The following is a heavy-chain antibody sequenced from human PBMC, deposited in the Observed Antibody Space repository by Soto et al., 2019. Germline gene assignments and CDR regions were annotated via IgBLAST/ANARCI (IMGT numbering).Heavy chain of an antibody. J-gene: IGHJ4*02. CDR2: ISGSGGST. CDR3: AKATVRYFDWLSTLGGLAFDY. CDR1: GFTFSSYA. Sequence: GGSLRLSCAASGFTFSSYAMSWVRQAPGKGLEWVSAISGSGGSTYYADSVKGRFTISRDNSKNTLYLQMNSLRAEDTAVYYCAKATVRYFDWLSTLGGLAFDYWGQGTLVTVSS. V-gene: IGHV3-23*01. D-gene: IGHD3-9*01.